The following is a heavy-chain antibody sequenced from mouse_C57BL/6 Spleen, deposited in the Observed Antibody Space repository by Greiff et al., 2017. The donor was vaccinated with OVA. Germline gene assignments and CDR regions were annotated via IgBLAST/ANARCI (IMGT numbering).Heavy chain of an antibody. D-gene: IGHD3-3*01. Sequence: VQLQQSGAELVRPGASVKLSCKASGYTFTDYYINWVKQRPGQGLEWIARIYPGSGNTYYNEKFKGKATLTAEKSSSTAYMQLSSLTSEDSAVYCWARGGRGGYAMDYWGQGTSVTVSS. CDR1: GYTFTDYY. CDR3: ARGGRGGYAMDY. V-gene: IGHV1-76*01. CDR2: IYPGSGNT. J-gene: IGHJ4*01.